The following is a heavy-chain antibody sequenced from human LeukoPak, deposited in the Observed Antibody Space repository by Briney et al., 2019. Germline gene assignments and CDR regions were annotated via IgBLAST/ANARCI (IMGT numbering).Heavy chain of an antibody. D-gene: IGHD4-23*01. Sequence: SETLSLTCTVSGGSMSNSSHYWGWIRQPPGKGLEWIGSLFKSEGTYYSPPLRRRVTISADSSKNQFSLKLSSVTAADTAVYYCARGARWYGTFDYWGQGTLVTVSS. CDR1: GGSMSNSSHY. CDR3: ARGARWYGTFDY. V-gene: IGHV4-39*07. CDR2: LFKSEGT. J-gene: IGHJ4*02.